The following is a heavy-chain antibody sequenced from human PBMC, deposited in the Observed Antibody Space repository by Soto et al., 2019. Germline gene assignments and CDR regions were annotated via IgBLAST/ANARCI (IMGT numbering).Heavy chain of an antibody. CDR3: ARLSKIRGLIADY. CDR1: GFTFSSYW. J-gene: IGHJ4*02. V-gene: IGHV3-74*01. CDR2: SDSDGSSS. D-gene: IGHD3-10*01. Sequence: PGGSLRLSCAASGFTFSSYWMHWVRQAPGEGLVWVSRSDSDGSSSDYADAVKGRFTISRDNARRTLYLQMNILRAEDTAVYYCARLSKIRGLIADYRGQGALVSVTA.